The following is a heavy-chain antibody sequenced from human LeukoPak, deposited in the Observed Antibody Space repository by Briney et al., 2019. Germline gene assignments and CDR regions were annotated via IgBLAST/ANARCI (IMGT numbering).Heavy chain of an antibody. V-gene: IGHV3-30*04. CDR3: ARDGYGLDTPMVSTNFDY. Sequence: GGSLRLSCAGSGFTFRSSAMHWVRQAPGKGLEWVAVTSYDGRNKYYADSAKGRFTISRDNSKNTLYLQMNSLRPEDTAVYYCARDGYGLDTPMVSTNFDYWGQGTLVTVSS. CDR1: GFTFRSSA. D-gene: IGHD5-18*01. J-gene: IGHJ4*02. CDR2: TSYDGRNK.